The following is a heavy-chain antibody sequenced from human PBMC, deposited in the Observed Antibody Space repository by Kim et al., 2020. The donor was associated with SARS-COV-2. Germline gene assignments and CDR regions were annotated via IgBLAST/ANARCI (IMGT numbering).Heavy chain of an antibody. CDR1: GFSFRSYD. CDR2: ISTRGGTT. V-gene: IGHV3-23*02. D-gene: IGHD2-8*01. J-gene: IGHJ6*01. CDR3: AHVRASVMVRYSYGMD. Sequence: GGSLRLSCVASGFSFRSYDIRWVRQSPGKGLEWVSVISTRGGTTYYDNSENGWSISRRDTTKTTQFLLKNSLSAEATAVYYCAHVRASVMVRYSYGMD.